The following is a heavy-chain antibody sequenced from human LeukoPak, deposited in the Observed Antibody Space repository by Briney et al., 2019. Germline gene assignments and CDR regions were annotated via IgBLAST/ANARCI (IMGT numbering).Heavy chain of an antibody. CDR2: INHSGST. V-gene: IGHV4-34*01. Sequence: SETLSLTCAVYGGSFRGYYWSWIRQPPGKGLEWIGEINHSGSTNYNPSLKSRVTISVDTSKNQFSLKLSSVTAADTAVYYCARGEGGAKPARLDYWGQGTLVTVSS. J-gene: IGHJ4*02. CDR3: ARGEGGAKPARLDY. CDR1: GGSFRGYY. D-gene: IGHD3-16*01.